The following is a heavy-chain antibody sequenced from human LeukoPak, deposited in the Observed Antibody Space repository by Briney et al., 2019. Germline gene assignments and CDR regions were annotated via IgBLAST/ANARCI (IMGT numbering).Heavy chain of an antibody. V-gene: IGHV3-53*01. D-gene: IGHD3-22*01. CDR1: GFTVSSNY. J-gene: IGHJ3*02. Sequence: GGSLRLSCAASGFTVSSNYMSWVRQAPGKGLEWVSVIYSGGSTYYADSVKGRFTISRDNSKSTLYLQMNGLRAEDTAVYYCARSPPHITMIVVVPNAFDIWGQGTMVTVSS. CDR3: ARSPPHITMIVVVPNAFDI. CDR2: IYSGGST.